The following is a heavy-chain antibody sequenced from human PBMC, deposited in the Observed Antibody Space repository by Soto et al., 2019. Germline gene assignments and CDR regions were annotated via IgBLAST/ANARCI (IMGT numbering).Heavy chain of an antibody. D-gene: IGHD3-22*01. J-gene: IGHJ4*02. CDR1: GFTFGDYA. V-gene: IGHV3-49*03. Sequence: GGSLRLSCTASGFTFGDYAMSWFRQAPGKGLEWVGFIRSKAYGGTTEYAASVKGRFTISRDDSKSIAYLQMNSLKTEDTAVYYCILDSSGYYRDYWGQGTLVTVSS. CDR2: IRSKAYGGTT. CDR3: ILDSSGYYRDY.